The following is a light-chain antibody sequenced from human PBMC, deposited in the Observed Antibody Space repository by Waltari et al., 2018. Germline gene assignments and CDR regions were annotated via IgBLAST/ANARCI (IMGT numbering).Light chain of an antibody. J-gene: IGLJ2*01. CDR1: SGHSSYA. CDR3: QTWGTGIHVV. V-gene: IGLV4-69*01. CDR2: LNSDGSH. Sequence: QLVLTQSPSASASLGASVKLTCTLSSGHSSYAIAWHQQQPEKGPRYLMKLNSDGSHSKGDGSPDRFSGSSSGAERYLTISSLQSEDEADYYCQTWGTGIHVVFGGGTKLTVL.